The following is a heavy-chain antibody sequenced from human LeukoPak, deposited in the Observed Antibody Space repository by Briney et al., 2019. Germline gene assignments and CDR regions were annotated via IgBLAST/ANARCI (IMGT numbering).Heavy chain of an antibody. V-gene: IGHV4-59*01. CDR2: IYYSGST. CDR3: ARAAPYGDTKGFFDY. J-gene: IGHJ4*02. D-gene: IGHD4-17*01. CDR1: GGSISSYY. Sequence: SETLSLTCTVSGGSISSYYWSWIRQPPGKGLEWIGDIYYSGSTNYNLSLKSRVTISVDTSKNQFSLKLSSVTAADTAVYYCARAAPYGDTKGFFDYWGQGTLVTVSS.